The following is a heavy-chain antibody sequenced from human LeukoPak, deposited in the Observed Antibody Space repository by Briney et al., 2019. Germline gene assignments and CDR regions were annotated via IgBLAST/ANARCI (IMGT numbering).Heavy chain of an antibody. CDR2: IRYEGSNK. V-gene: IGHV3-30*02. J-gene: IGHJ4*02. D-gene: IGHD5-18*01. Sequence: GGSLRLSCAASGFTFSSYGMHWVRQAPGKGLEWVAFIRYEGSNKYYADSVKGRFTISRDNSKNTLYLQTNSLRAEDTAVYYCAKVPVDTAMVTGDYWGQGTLVTVSS. CDR1: GFTFSSYG. CDR3: AKVPVDTAMVTGDY.